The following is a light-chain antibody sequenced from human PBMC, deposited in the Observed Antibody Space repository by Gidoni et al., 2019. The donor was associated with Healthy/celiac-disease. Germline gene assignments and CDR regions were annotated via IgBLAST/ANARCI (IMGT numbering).Light chain of an antibody. V-gene: IGKV2-29*02. CDR3: MQGIHLWT. Sequence: EIVMTHTPLSLSVTPGQPASISCKSSQSLLHSDGKTYLYWYLQKQAQSPQLQISEVSSRFSAVRDRFSGCGSETDFTLKIRRVEAEDVGVYQCMQGIHLWTFXQXTKVEIK. J-gene: IGKJ1*01. CDR2: EVS. CDR1: QSLLHSDGKTY.